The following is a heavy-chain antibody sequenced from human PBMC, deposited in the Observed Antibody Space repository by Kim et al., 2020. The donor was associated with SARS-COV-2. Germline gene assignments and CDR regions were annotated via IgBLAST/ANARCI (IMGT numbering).Heavy chain of an antibody. V-gene: IGHV3-48*03. CDR2: ISSSGSTI. J-gene: IGHJ3*02. CDR3: ATQAAAGHRAFDI. D-gene: IGHD6-13*01. CDR1: GFTFSSYE. Sequence: GGSLRLSCAASGFTFSSYEMNWVRQAPGKGLEWVSYISSSGSTIYYADSVKGRFTISRDNAKNSLYLQMNSLRAEDTAVYYCATQAAAGHRAFDIWGQGTMVTVSS.